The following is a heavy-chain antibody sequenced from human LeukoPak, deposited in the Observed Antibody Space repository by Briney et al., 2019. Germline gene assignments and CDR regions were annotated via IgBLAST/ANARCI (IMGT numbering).Heavy chain of an antibody. Sequence: SETLSLTCTVSGGSISSSSYYWGWIRQPPGRGLEWIGSIYYSGSTYYNPSLKSRVTISVDTSKNQFSLKLSSVTAADTAVYYCARRYFYDSGGYYYYFDYWGQGTLVTVSS. V-gene: IGHV4-39*01. CDR2: IYYSGST. D-gene: IGHD3-22*01. CDR3: ARRYFYDSGGYYYYFDY. J-gene: IGHJ4*02. CDR1: GGSISSSSYY.